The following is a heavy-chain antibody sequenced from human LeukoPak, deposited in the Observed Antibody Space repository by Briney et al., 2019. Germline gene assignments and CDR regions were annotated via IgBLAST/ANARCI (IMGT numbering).Heavy chain of an antibody. D-gene: IGHD3-22*01. CDR3: AKDGVLNYYDSSGYYDY. Sequence: GSLRLSCAASGFTFNYYYMSWVRQAPGKGLEWVSAISGSGGSTYYADSVKGRFTISRDNSKNTLYLQMNSLRAEDTAVYYCAKDGVLNYYDSSGYYDYWGQGTLVTVSS. CDR1: GFTFNYYY. CDR2: ISGSGGST. J-gene: IGHJ4*02. V-gene: IGHV3-23*01.